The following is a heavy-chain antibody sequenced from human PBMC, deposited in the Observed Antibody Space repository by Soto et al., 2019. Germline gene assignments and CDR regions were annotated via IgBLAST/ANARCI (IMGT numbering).Heavy chain of an antibody. D-gene: IGHD3-22*01. CDR2: ISSSSSTI. J-gene: IGHJ4*02. CDR3: ARGSYDSKVPTDY. CDR1: GFTFSSYT. V-gene: IGHV3-48*02. Sequence: GGSLRLSCAASGFTFSSYTMDWVRQAPGKGLEWVSHISSSSSTIYYADSVKGRFTISRDNAKNSLYLQMNSLRDEDTAVYYCARGSYDSKVPTDYWGQGTLVTVSS.